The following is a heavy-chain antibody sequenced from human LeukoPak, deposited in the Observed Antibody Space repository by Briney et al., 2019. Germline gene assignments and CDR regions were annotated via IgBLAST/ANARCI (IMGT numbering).Heavy chain of an antibody. V-gene: IGHV4-38-2*02. CDR3: ARGLGAPGDY. CDR1: GYSISSGYY. J-gene: IGHJ4*02. CDR2: INHSGST. D-gene: IGHD1-26*01. Sequence: SETLSLTCTVSGYSISSGYYWGWIRQPPGKGLEWIGEINHSGSTNYNPSLKSRVTISVDTSKNQFSLKLSSVTAADTAVYYCARGLGAPGDYWGQGTLVTVSS.